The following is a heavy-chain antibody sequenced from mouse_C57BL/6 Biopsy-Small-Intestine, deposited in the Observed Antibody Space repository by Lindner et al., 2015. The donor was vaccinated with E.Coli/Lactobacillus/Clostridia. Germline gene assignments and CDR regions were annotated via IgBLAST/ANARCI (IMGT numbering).Heavy chain of an antibody. J-gene: IGHJ4*01. V-gene: IGHV1-53*01. CDR3: ARRNWVASTSHFDY. Sequence: SVKVSCKASGYTFTGYYMHWVRQAPGQGLEWMGWINPNSGGTNYAQKFQGRVTMTRDTSISTAYMELSRLRSDDTAVYYCARRNWVASTSHFDYWGQGTLVTVSS. D-gene: IGHD1-1*02. CDR2: INPNSGGT. CDR1: GYTFTGYY.